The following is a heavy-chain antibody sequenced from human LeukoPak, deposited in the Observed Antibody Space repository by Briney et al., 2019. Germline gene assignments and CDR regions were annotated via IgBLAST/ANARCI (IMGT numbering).Heavy chain of an antibody. CDR3: ARRIGRHYYGSGMIQYFQH. Sequence: SETLSLTCTVSGGSISSSSYYWGWIRQPPGKGLEWIGSIYYSGSTYYNPSLKSRVTISVDTSKNQFSLKLSSVTAADTAVYYCARRIGRHYYGSGMIQYFQHWGQGTLVTVSS. CDR1: GGSISSSSYY. CDR2: IYYSGST. J-gene: IGHJ1*01. D-gene: IGHD3-10*01. V-gene: IGHV4-39*07.